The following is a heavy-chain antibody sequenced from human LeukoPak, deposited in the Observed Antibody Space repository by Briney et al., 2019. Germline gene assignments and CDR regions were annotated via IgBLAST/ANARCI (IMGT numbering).Heavy chain of an antibody. Sequence: GGSLRLSCAASGFTFSSYSMNWVRQAPGKGLEWVSSISSSSSYIYYADSVKGRFTISRDNAKNSLYLQMNSLRAEDMALYYCAKDIFYSGGYGYGYGLASAGFDYWGQGTLVTVSS. J-gene: IGHJ4*02. D-gene: IGHD5-18*01. CDR1: GFTFSSYS. CDR3: AKDIFYSGGYGYGYGLASAGFDY. V-gene: IGHV3-21*04. CDR2: ISSSSSYI.